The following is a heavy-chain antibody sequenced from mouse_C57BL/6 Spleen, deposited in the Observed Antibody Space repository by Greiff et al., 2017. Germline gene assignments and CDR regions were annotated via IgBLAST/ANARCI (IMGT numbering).Heavy chain of an antibody. V-gene: IGHV1-4*01. Sequence: VQLQQSGAELARPGASVKMSCKASGYTFTSYTMHWVKQRPGQGREWIGYINPSSGYTKYNQKFKYKATLTADKSSSTAYMQLSSLTSEVSAVYCCARDDYLFDYWGQGTTLTVSS. D-gene: IGHD2-4*01. CDR3: ARDDYLFDY. J-gene: IGHJ2*01. CDR2: INPSSGYT. CDR1: GYTFTSYT.